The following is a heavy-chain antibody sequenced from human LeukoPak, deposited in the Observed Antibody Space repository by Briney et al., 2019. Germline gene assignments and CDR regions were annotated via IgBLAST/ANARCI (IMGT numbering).Heavy chain of an antibody. V-gene: IGHV3-30-3*01. D-gene: IGHD5-18*01. CDR3: ARDRDTAIMVPTLIDY. CDR1: GFTFSSYA. J-gene: IGHJ4*02. Sequence: PGRSLRLSCAASGFTFSSYAMHWVRQAPGKGLEWVAVISYDGGNKYYADSVKGRFTISRDNSKNTLYLQMNSLRADDTAVYYCARDRDTAIMVPTLIDYWGRGTLVTVSS. CDR2: ISYDGGNK.